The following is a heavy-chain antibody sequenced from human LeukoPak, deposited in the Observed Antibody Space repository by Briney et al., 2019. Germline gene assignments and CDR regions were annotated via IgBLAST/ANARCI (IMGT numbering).Heavy chain of an antibody. CDR3: AREAPVAAGSDAFDI. J-gene: IGHJ3*02. Sequence: SVKVSCKASGYTFTTYGISWVRQAPGQGLEWMGWTSPYNGNTKYAQKLQGRVTITTDTSTSTAYMEVRSLRSDDTAVFCCAREAPVAAGSDAFDIWGQGTMVTVSS. D-gene: IGHD6-19*01. CDR1: GYTFTTYG. CDR2: TSPYNGNT. V-gene: IGHV1-18*01.